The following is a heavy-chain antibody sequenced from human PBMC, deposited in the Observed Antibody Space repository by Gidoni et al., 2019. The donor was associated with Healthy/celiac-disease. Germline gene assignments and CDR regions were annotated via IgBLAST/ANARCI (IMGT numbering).Heavy chain of an antibody. V-gene: IGHV4-34*01. Sequence: QVQLQQWGAGLLKPSETLSLTCAVYGGSFSGYYWSWIRQPPGKGLEWIGEINHSGSTNYNPSLKSRVTISVDMSKNQFSLKLSSVTAADTAVYYCARGLQWGFGAFGAFDIWGQGTMVTVSS. CDR1: GGSFSGYY. CDR2: INHSGST. CDR3: ARGLQWGFGAFGAFDI. D-gene: IGHD3-10*01. J-gene: IGHJ3*02.